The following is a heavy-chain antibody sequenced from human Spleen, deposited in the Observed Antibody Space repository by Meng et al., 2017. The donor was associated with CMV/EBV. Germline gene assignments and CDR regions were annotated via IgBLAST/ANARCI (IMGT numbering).Heavy chain of an antibody. D-gene: IGHD3-22*01. Sequence: GGPLRLSCAASGFTFSSYWMHWVRQVPGRGLVWVSHINSDGTDTNYADSVKGRFTISRDNAKNTLYLQMTGLRAEDAAVYHCARGRWGYYYDYWGQGTVVTVSS. CDR3: ARGRWGYYYDY. CDR2: INSDGTDT. CDR1: GFTFSSYW. J-gene: IGHJ4*02. V-gene: IGHV3-74*01.